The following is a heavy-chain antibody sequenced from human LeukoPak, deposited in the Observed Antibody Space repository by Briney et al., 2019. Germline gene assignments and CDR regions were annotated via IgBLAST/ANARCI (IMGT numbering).Heavy chain of an antibody. D-gene: IGHD3-10*01. V-gene: IGHV4-30-4*01. CDR2: IYYSGST. J-gene: IGHJ4*02. CDR1: GGSISSGDYY. CDR3: ARGMSMVRGVIGD. Sequence: PSQTLSLTCTVSGGSISSGDYYWSWIRQPPGKGLEWIGYIYYSGSTYYNPSLKSRVTILVDTSKNQFSLKLSSVTAADTAVYYCARGMSMVRGVIGDWGQGTLVTVSS.